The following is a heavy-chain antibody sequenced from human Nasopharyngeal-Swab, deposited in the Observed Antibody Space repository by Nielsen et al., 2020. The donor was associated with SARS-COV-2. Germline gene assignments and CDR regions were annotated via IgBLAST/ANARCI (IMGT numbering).Heavy chain of an antibody. Sequence: VRQAPGKGLEYVSTINDYEDRLYYADSVKGRFTISRDNSKNTLYLQMSSLRAEDTAVHWCVKDLRGNYAFDIWGQGTMVTVSS. D-gene: IGHD1-7*01. CDR3: VKDLRGNYAFDI. J-gene: IGHJ3*02. CDR2: INDYEDRL. V-gene: IGHV3-64D*06.